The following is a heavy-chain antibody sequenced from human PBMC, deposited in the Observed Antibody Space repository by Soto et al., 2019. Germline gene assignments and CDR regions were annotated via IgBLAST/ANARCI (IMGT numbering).Heavy chain of an antibody. CDR1: GGTFSSYA. D-gene: IGHD1-26*01. J-gene: IGHJ4*02. CDR3: ARVGSGRVVGATTSYFDY. CDR2: IIPIFGTA. Sequence: SVKVSCKASGGTFSSYAISWVRQAPGQGLEWMGGIIPIFGTANYAQKFQGRVTTTADESTSTAYMELSSLRSEDTAVYYCARVGSGRVVGATTSYFDYWGQGTLVTVSS. V-gene: IGHV1-69*13.